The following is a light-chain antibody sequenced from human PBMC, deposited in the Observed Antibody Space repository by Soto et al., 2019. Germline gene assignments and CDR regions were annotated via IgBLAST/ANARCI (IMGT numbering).Light chain of an antibody. CDR1: QGISSY. Sequence: AIRMTQSPSSFSASTGDRVTITCRARQGISSYLAWYQQKPGKAPKLLIYAASTLQSGVPSRFSGSGSGTDFTLTISCLQSEDFATYFCQQEYSYPLTFGGGTKVEIK. J-gene: IGKJ4*01. V-gene: IGKV1-8*01. CDR2: AAS. CDR3: QQEYSYPLT.